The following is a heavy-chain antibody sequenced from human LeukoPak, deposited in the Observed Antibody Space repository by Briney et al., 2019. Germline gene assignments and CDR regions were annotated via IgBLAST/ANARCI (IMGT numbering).Heavy chain of an antibody. Sequence: SQTLSLTCAISGDSVSSNIAAWNWIRQSPSRGLEWLGRIYQRSKWYNDYAESVRSRITITPDTSKNQFSLHLNSVTPEDTAVYYCARQMGAYDIWGQGTLVTVSS. CDR3: ARQMGAYDI. J-gene: IGHJ4*02. V-gene: IGHV6-1*01. CDR1: GDSVSSNIAA. CDR2: IYQRSKWYN. D-gene: IGHD3-16*01.